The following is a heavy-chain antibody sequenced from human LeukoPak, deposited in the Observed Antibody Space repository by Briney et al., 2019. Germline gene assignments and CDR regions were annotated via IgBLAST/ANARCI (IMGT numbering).Heavy chain of an antibody. J-gene: IGHJ3*02. CDR2: IQQDGGQK. D-gene: IGHD5-18*01. CDR3: ARGGFTYGPATLGALDI. Sequence: GGSLRLSCAASGFTFSNYWMIWVRQAPGKGLEWVANIQQDGGQKRYADSVRGRFTVSRDNAQTSLYLHMNSLRAEDTAVYYCARGGFTYGPATLGALDIWGQGTMVPVSS. V-gene: IGHV3-7*05. CDR1: GFTFSNYW.